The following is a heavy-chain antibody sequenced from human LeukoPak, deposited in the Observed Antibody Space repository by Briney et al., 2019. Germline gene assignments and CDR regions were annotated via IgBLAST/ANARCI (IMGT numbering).Heavy chain of an antibody. CDR3: ARAVSGRFDY. CDR1: GGSMSPYH. CDR2: IYYSGST. Sequence: PSETLSLTCTFSGGSMSPYHWGWIRQPPAKGLEWTGYIYYSGSTNYNPSLNSRVTISVDTSKNQFSLRLSSVTAADTAIYYCARAVSGRFDYWGQGTLVTVSS. D-gene: IGHD6-19*01. V-gene: IGHV4-59*08. J-gene: IGHJ4*02.